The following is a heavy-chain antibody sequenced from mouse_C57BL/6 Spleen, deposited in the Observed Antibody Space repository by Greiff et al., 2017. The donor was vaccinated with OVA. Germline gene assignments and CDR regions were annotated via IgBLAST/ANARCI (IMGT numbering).Heavy chain of an antibody. J-gene: IGHJ3*01. CDR2: IYPGSGNT. D-gene: IGHD2-3*01. CDR1: GYTFTDYY. V-gene: IGHV1-76*01. Sequence: QVQLQQSGAELVRPGASVKLSCKASGYTFTDYYINWVKQRPGQGLEWIARIYPGSGNTYYNEKFKGKATLTAEKSSSTAYMQLSSLTSEDSAVYFCARSDDGYPWFAYWGQGTLVTVSA. CDR3: ARSDDGYPWFAY.